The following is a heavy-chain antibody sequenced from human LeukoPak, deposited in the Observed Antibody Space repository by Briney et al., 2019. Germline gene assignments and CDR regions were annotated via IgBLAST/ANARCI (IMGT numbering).Heavy chain of an antibody. CDR2: ISYDGTNK. CDR3: AREILTGYAFDI. CDR1: GFTFSTYA. J-gene: IGHJ3*02. Sequence: GRSLRLSCAASGFTFSTYAMHWVRQAPGKGLEWVAFISYDGTNKYCADSVKGRFTISRDNSKYTLYLQMNSLRAEDTALYYCAREILTGYAFDIWGQGTMVTVSS. D-gene: IGHD7-27*01. V-gene: IGHV3-30-3*01.